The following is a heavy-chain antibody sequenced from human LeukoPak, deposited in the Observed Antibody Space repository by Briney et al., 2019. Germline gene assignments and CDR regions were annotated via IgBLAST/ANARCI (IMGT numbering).Heavy chain of an antibody. CDR1: GYPFTSYG. CDR2: ISAYTGNT. D-gene: IGHD6-6*01. CDR3: ARSYSSSSNFDY. Sequence: ASVNVSFKASGYPFTSYGITWVRQAPGQGPEWMGWISAYTGNTNYAQKFQGRVSMTTGTSTTTAYMELRSLRSDDTAVYYCARSYSSSSNFDYWGQGTLVTVSS. J-gene: IGHJ4*02. V-gene: IGHV1-18*01.